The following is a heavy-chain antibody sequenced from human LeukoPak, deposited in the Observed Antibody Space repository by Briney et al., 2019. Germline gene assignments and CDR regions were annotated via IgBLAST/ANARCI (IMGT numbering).Heavy chain of an antibody. V-gene: IGHV4-31*03. CDR1: GGSISSGGYY. CDR3: ARGPVVAATTSHFDY. Sequence: SETLSLTCTVSGGSISSGGYYWSWIRQHPGKGLEWVGYIYYSGSTYYNPSLKSRVTISVDTSKNQFSLKLSSVTAADTAVYYCARGPVVAATTSHFDYWGQGTLVTVSS. J-gene: IGHJ4*02. CDR2: IYYSGST. D-gene: IGHD2-15*01.